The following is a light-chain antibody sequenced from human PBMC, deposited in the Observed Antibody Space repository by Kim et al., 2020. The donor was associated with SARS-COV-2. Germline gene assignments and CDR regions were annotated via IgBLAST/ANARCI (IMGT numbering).Light chain of an antibody. CDR3: HQYNYDPQT. CDR1: QDIRNY. J-gene: IGKJ1*01. CDR2: AAS. Sequence: ASVGDRVTITCRASQDIRNYVGWFQQRPGKAPKSLIYAASTLQSGVTSRFSGSGSGTHFTLTISSLQPEDSATYYCHQYNYDPQTFGQGTKVDIK. V-gene: IGKV1-16*01.